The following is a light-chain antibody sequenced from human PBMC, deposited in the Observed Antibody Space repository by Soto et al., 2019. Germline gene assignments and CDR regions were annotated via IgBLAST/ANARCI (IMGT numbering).Light chain of an antibody. CDR3: QYHGRSPIP. V-gene: IGKV3-20*01. J-gene: IGKJ5*01. CDR1: QSVSSSY. Sequence: EIVSTRARRTLSLSQRERATLSCRASQSVSSSYLAWYQQKPGQAPRLLIFAASSRASGIPDRFSGSGSGTDFTLTISRLEPEDFALFYCQYHGRSPIPFGQGTRL. CDR2: AAS.